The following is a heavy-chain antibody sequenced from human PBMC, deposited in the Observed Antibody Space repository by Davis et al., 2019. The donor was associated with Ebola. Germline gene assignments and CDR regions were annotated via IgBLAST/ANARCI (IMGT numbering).Heavy chain of an antibody. CDR1: GFTFSNDW. V-gene: IGHV3-15*07. D-gene: IGHD1-7*01. J-gene: IGHJ6*02. CDR2: MKRKTDGGTT. CDR3: TTERYNWNYGGGMDV. Sequence: GESLKISCAASGFTFSNDWMNWVCQAPGKGLEWVGRMKRKTDGGTTDDSAPVKGSFTILRDDSKNTLYLQMNSLKTEDTAVYYCTTERYNWNYGGGMDVWVQETTVGVSS.